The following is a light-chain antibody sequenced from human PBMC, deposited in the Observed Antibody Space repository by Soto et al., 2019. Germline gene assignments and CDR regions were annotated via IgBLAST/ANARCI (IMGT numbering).Light chain of an antibody. V-gene: IGLV2-14*01. Sequence: QSALTQPASVSGSPGQSITLSCTGTNNDVGAYTYVSWYQQHPGKAPRLIIYEVSDRPSGVSDRFSGSKSGNTASLVISGLQAEDEADYYCSSYRTGSRVFGGGTKLTVL. CDR3: SSYRTGSRV. CDR1: NNDVGAYTY. CDR2: EVS. J-gene: IGLJ2*01.